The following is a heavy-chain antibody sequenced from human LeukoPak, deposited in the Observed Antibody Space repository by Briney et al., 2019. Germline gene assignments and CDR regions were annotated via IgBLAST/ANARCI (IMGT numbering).Heavy chain of an antibody. D-gene: IGHD2-2*01. CDR3: ARLFSAANDAFDI. CDR2: INHSGTT. V-gene: IGHV4-34*01. Sequence: PSETLSLTCGVFGGSFSEYYWTWIRQSPGKGLEWIGEINHSGTTNYNPSLESRVTISVDTSKNQFSLKLSSVTAADTAVYYCARLFSAANDAFDIWGQGTMVTVSS. J-gene: IGHJ3*02. CDR1: GGSFSEYY.